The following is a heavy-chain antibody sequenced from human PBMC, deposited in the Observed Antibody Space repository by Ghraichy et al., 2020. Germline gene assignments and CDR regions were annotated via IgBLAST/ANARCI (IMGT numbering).Heavy chain of an antibody. D-gene: IGHD6-19*01. Sequence: GESLNISCAASGFTFSSYWMSWVRQAPGKGLEWVANIKKDGSEKYYVDSVKGRFTISRDIAKNSLYLQMNSLRAGDTAVYYCARLYSSGWYGPDYWGQGTLVTVSS. CDR3: ARLYSSGWYGPDY. J-gene: IGHJ4*02. V-gene: IGHV3-7*01. CDR2: IKKDGSEK. CDR1: GFTFSSYW.